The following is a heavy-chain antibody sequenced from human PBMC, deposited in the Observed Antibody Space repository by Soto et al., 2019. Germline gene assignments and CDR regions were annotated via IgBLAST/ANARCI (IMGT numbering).Heavy chain of an antibody. V-gene: IGHV1-18*01. D-gene: IGHD2-2*01. Sequence: QGQLVQSGVEVKRPGASVKVSCSASGNTFTNFGVTWVRQAPGQGLEWLGWISPYTDDPSYAQKFQGRVTMTIDTATSTAYLDLRSLTSDDTAVYYCARVIPGAEAWFHPWGQGTMVTVSS. CDR2: ISPYTDDP. CDR3: ARVIPGAEAWFHP. CDR1: GNTFTNFG. J-gene: IGHJ5*02.